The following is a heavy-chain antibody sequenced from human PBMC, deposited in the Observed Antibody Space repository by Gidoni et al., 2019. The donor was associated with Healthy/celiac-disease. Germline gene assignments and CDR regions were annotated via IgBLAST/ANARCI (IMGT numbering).Heavy chain of an antibody. CDR1: GGSFSGYY. CDR3: ARRWGPLGY. J-gene: IGHJ4*02. CDR2: INHSGST. Sequence: QVQLQQWGAGLLKPSETLSLTCAVYGGSFSGYYWTWILQPPGKGLEWIGEINHSGSTNYNPSLKSRVTISVETSKNQFSLKLSSVTAADTAVYYCARRWGPLGYWGQGTLVTVSS. V-gene: IGHV4-34*01. D-gene: IGHD7-27*01.